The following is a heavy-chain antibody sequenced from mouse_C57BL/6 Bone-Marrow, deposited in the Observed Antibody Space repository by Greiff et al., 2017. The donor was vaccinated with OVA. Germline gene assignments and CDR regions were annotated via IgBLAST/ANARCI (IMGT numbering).Heavy chain of an antibody. Sequence: VQLQQSGPELVKPGDSVKISCKASGYSFTGYFMNWVMQSHGKSLEWIGRINPYNGDTFYNQKFKGKATLTVDNSYSTDHMEIRSLTSEDSSVYYCARSDRSGYDYYAMDYWGQGTSVTVSS. CDR3: ARSDRSGYDYYAMDY. J-gene: IGHJ4*01. CDR2: INPYNGDT. V-gene: IGHV1-20*01. CDR1: GYSFTGYF. D-gene: IGHD3-2*02.